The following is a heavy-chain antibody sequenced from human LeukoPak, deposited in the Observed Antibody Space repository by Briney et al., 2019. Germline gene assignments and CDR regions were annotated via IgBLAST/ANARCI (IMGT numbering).Heavy chain of an antibody. V-gene: IGHV3-23*01. CDR2: ISGSGGST. Sequence: GGSLRLSCAASGFTFSSYAMSWVRQAPGKGLEWVSAISGSGGSTYYADSVKGRFTISRDNSKNTLYLQMNSLRAEDTAVYYCARGCSSTSCSAENYYYYGMDVWGQGTTVTVSS. D-gene: IGHD2-2*01. J-gene: IGHJ6*02. CDR1: GFTFSSYA. CDR3: ARGCSSTSCSAENYYYYGMDV.